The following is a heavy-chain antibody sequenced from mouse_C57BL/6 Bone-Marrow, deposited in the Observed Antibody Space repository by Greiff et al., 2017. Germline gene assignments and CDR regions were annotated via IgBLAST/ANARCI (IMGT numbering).Heavy chain of an antibody. CDR3: ASPSNHMDY. V-gene: IGHV5-6*01. D-gene: IGHD2-5*01. CDR2: ISSGGSYT. Sequence: EVHLVESGGDLVKPGGSLKLSCAASGFTFSSYGMSWVRQTPDKRLEWVATISSGGSYTYYPDSVKGRFTISRDNAKNTLYLQMSSLKSEGTAMYYCASPSNHMDYWGQGTSVTVSS. CDR1: GFTFSSYG. J-gene: IGHJ4*01.